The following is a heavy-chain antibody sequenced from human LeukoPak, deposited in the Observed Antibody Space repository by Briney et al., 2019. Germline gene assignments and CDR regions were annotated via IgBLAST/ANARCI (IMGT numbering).Heavy chain of an antibody. J-gene: IGHJ3*01. V-gene: IGHV4-39*01. CDR3: ARQRRDSDAFDV. CDR1: GGSISSSSYY. Sequence: SETLSLTCTVSGGSISSSSYYWGWIRQPPGKGLEWIGSIYYSGSTYYSPSLKSRVTISVDTSKSQLSLRLSSVTAAGTAVYYCARQRRDSDAFDVWGQGTMVTVSS. D-gene: IGHD2-21*02. CDR2: IYYSGST.